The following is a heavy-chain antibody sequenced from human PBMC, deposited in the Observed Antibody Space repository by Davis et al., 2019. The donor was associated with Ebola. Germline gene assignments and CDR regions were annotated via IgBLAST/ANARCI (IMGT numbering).Heavy chain of an antibody. Sequence: PSETLSLTCSISGGSINNNYWSWIRQAPGRGLEWIGFIFHTGNTNYNPSLKSRVTMSVDTSKNQFSLKLSSVTAADTAVYYCAGQQLDAFYYYYYMDVWGQGTTVTVSS. CDR3: AGQQLDAFYYYYYMDV. V-gene: IGHV4-59*12. J-gene: IGHJ6*03. CDR2: IFHTGNT. D-gene: IGHD6-13*01. CDR1: GGSINNNY.